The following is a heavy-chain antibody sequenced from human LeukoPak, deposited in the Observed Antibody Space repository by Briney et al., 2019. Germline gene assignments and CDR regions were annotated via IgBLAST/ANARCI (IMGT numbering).Heavy chain of an antibody. CDR1: GFTFSGYA. CDR2: ISGSGGST. CDR3: AKESTGSYYYDSSGYPNPYYFDY. Sequence: GGSLRLSCAASGFTFSGYAMSWVRQAPGKGLEWVSAISGSGGSTYYADSVKGRFTISRDNSKNTLYLQMNSLRAEDTAVYYCAKESTGSYYYDSSGYPNPYYFDYWGQGTLVTVSS. D-gene: IGHD3-22*01. J-gene: IGHJ4*02. V-gene: IGHV3-23*01.